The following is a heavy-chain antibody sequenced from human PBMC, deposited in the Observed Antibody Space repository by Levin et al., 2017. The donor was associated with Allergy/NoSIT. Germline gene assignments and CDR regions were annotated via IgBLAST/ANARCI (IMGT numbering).Heavy chain of an antibody. V-gene: IGHV1-18*01. J-gene: IGHJ6*02. CDR1: GFTFTSYG. D-gene: IGHD2-2*01. Sequence: ASVKVSCKASGFTFTSYGFSWVRQAPGQGLEWMGWISAYNGNTNYAQNLQGRVTMTTDTSTSTVYMELGSLRSDDTAVYYCARGGSSSPYGMDGWGQGTTVTVSS. CDR3: ARGGSSSPYGMDG. CDR2: ISAYNGNT.